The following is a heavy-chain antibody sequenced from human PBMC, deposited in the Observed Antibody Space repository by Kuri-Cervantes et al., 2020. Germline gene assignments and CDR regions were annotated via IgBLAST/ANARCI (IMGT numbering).Heavy chain of an antibody. Sequence: GESLKISCAASGFTFSSYAMHCVRQATGKGLEWVSAIGTAGDTYYPGSVKGRFTISRENAKNSLYLQMNSLRAEDAAVYYCARAGGIVVVMFAFDIWGQGTMVTVSS. V-gene: IGHV3-13*01. CDR1: GFTFSSYA. CDR3: ARAGGIVVVMFAFDI. CDR2: IGTAGDT. D-gene: IGHD3-22*01. J-gene: IGHJ3*02.